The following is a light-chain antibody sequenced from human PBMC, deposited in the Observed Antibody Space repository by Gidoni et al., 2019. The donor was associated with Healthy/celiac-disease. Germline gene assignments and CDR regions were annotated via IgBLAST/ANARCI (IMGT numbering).Light chain of an antibody. CDR1: QGISSY. CDR3: QQYYSYPLFT. V-gene: IGKV1-8*01. CDR2: AAS. J-gene: IGKJ3*01. Sequence: AIRMTQSTSSFSASTGDRVTITCRASQGISSYLAWYQQKPGKAPKLLIYAASTLQSGVPSRFSGSGSGTDFTLTISCLQSEDFATSYCQQYYSYPLFTFGPGTKVDIK.